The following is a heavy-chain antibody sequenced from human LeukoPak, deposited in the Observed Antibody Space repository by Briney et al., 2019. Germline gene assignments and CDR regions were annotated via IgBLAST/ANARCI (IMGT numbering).Heavy chain of an antibody. V-gene: IGHV3-23*01. CDR3: TTDGGYCTNGVCYTHYFDY. J-gene: IGHJ4*02. CDR1: GFTFNSYA. CDR2: IGGSGSST. Sequence: GGSLRLSCAASGFTFNSYAMSWVRQAPGKGLEWVSAIGGSGSSTYYTDSVKGRFTISRDNSKNTLYLQMNSLKTEDTAVYYCTTDGGYCTNGVCYTHYFDYWGQGTLVTVSS. D-gene: IGHD2-8*01.